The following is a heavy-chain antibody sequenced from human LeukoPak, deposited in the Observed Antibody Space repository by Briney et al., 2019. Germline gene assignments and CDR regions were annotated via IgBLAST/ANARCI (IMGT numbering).Heavy chain of an antibody. J-gene: IGHJ4*02. CDR3: ARGSSDLWFGELLYHY. D-gene: IGHD3-10*01. CDR1: GYTFTGYY. V-gene: IGHV1-8*02. CDR2: INPNSGNT. Sequence: ASVKVSCKASGYTFTGYYMHWVRQAPGQGLEWMGWINPNSGNTGYAQKFQGRVTMTRNTSISTAYMELSSLRSEDTAVYYCARGSSDLWFGELLYHYWGQGTLVTVSS.